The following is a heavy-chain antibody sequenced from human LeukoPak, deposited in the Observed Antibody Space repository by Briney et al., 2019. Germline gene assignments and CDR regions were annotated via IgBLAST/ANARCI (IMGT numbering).Heavy chain of an antibody. Sequence: SVTVSSQTYGYTFTSYDIDWVRQATGQGLEWMGWMNPNTGHSGYAQKFQGRVTITRNTSISTAYMELSSLRSEDTAVYYCARAYSSGCPLNYWGQRTLVTVSS. CDR3: ARAYSSGCPLNY. D-gene: IGHD6-19*01. V-gene: IGHV1-8*01. CDR2: MNPNTGHS. J-gene: IGHJ4*02. CDR1: GYTFTSYD.